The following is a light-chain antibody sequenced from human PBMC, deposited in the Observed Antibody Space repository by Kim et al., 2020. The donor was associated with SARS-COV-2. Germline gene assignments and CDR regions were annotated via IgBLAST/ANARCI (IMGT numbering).Light chain of an antibody. CDR1: SANIGSNT. Sequence: QSVLTQPPSASGTPGQRVTISCSGSSANIGSNTVNSYQELPGTAPKFLIHINNQRTSGVPDRSTGTTSGTSASLAISGLQSEDEADYYCAAWDDSLNGWVFGGGTQLTVL. V-gene: IGLV1-44*01. CDR3: AAWDDSLNGWV. J-gene: IGLJ3*02. CDR2: INN.